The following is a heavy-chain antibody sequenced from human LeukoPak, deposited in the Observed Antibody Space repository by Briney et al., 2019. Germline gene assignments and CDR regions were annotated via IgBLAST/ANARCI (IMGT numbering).Heavy chain of an antibody. CDR1: GYTFTAYY. J-gene: IGHJ4*02. CDR2: IKPDSGSS. D-gene: IGHD6-19*01. Sequence: GASVTLSCKSSGYTFTAYYIHWLRHAPAPGPERMGWIKPDSGSSHYAQQFQGRVTMARDTSSNSAYMDLTRLKSDDTAVYYCARARVPIAVAGLYHFDHWGQGALVTVSS. V-gene: IGHV1-2*02. CDR3: ARARVPIAVAGLYHFDH.